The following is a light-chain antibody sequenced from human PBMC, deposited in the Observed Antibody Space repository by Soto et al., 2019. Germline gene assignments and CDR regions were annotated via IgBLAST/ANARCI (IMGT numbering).Light chain of an antibody. CDR3: QHYGRGSPIA. CDR2: GAS. V-gene: IGKV3-20*01. Sequence: EIVLTQSPGTLSLSPGERATLSFRASQSVSTNLAWYQQRPGQPPRLLIFGASSRATGIPARFSGSGSGTDFTLIINRLQPEDFALYFCQHYGRGSPIAFGLGTRLEVK. J-gene: IGKJ5*01. CDR1: QSVSTN.